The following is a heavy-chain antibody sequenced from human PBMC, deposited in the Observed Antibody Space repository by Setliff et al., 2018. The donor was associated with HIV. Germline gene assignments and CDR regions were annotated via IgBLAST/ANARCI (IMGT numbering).Heavy chain of an antibody. CDR1: GGSFSNYY. Sequence: KTSETLSLTCAVYGGSFSNYYWTWIRQPPGKGLEWIGEINHSGNTNYKESLKSRVTMSVDTSKNQFSLKLSSVTAADTAVYYCAREESTEDYGSGSYGPTFPPPLIYWGQGTLVTVSS. J-gene: IGHJ4*02. CDR2: INHSGNT. CDR3: AREESTEDYGSGSYGPTFPPPLIY. D-gene: IGHD3-10*01. V-gene: IGHV4-34*01.